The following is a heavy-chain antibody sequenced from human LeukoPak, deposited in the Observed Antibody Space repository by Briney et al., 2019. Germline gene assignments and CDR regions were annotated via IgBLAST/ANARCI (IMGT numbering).Heavy chain of an antibody. CDR3: ARGPKYYDFWSGYLSPRFDY. V-gene: IGHV3-74*01. CDR2: INSDGTST. D-gene: IGHD3-3*01. J-gene: IGHJ4*02. Sequence: GGSLRLSCAASGFTFNSYWMHWVRQAPGKGLVWVSRINSDGTSTSYADSVKGRFTISRDNAKNTLYLQMNSLRAEDTAVYYCARGPKYYDFWSGYLSPRFDYWGQGTLVTVSS. CDR1: GFTFNSYW.